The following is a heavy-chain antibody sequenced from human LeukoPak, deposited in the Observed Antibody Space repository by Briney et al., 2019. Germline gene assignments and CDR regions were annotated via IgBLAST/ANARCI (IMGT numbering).Heavy chain of an antibody. V-gene: IGHV4-59*01. CDR3: ARDGVVTATTPGDWYFDL. CDR1: GGSISSYY. Sequence: SGTLSLTCTVSGGSISSYYWSRIRQPPGKGLEWIGYIYYSGSTNYNPSLKSRVAISVDTSKNQFSLKLSSVTAADTAVYYCARDGVVTATTPGDWYFDLWGRGTLVTVSS. J-gene: IGHJ2*01. D-gene: IGHD2-21*02. CDR2: IYYSGST.